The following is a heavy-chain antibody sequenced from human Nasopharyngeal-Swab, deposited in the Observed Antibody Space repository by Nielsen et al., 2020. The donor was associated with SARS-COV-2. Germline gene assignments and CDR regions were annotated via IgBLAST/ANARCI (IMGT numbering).Heavy chain of an antibody. V-gene: IGHV1-69*13. D-gene: IGHD1-26*01. J-gene: IGHJ5*02. Sequence: SVKVSCKASGGTFSIYAISWVRQASGQGLEWMGGIIPIFGTANYAQKFQGRVTITADESTSTAYMELSSLRSEDTAVYYCATTTPVGAMGMVWFDPWGQGTLVTVSS. CDR1: GGTFSIYA. CDR2: IIPIFGTA. CDR3: ATTTPVGAMGMVWFDP.